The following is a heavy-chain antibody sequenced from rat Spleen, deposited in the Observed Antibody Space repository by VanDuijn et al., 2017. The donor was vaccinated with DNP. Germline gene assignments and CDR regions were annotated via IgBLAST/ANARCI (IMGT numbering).Heavy chain of an antibody. CDR1: GFTFSNYG. CDR3: GRHGRGNPPFDY. J-gene: IGHJ2*01. CDR2: ISTGGSNT. D-gene: IGHD4-5*01. V-gene: IGHV5S13*01. Sequence: EVQLVKSGGDLVQPGRSLKLACAASGFTFSNYGMAWVRQAPTKGLEWVASISTGGSNTYYRDSVKGRFTISRDNAKNTQYLQMDSLRSEDTATYYCGRHGRGNPPFDYWGQGVTVTVSS.